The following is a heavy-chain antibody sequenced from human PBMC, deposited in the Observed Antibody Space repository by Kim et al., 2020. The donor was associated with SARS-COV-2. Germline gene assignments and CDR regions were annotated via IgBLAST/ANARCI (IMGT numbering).Heavy chain of an antibody. CDR2: ISSSSSYI. Sequence: GGSLRLSCAASGFTFSSYSMNWVRQAPGKGLEWVSSISSSSSYIYYADSVKGRFTISRDNAKNSLYLQMNSLRAEDTAVYYCARDGNDILTGYYKYYYYYGMDVWGQGTTVTVSS. CDR1: GFTFSSYS. J-gene: IGHJ6*02. V-gene: IGHV3-21*01. D-gene: IGHD3-9*01. CDR3: ARDGNDILTGYYKYYYYYGMDV.